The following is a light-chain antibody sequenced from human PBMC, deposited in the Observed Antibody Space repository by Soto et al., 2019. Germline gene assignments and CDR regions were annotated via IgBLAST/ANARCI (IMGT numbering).Light chain of an antibody. J-gene: IGKJ2*01. CDR3: QQRTNWPTYT. Sequence: EIVLTQSPATLSLSPGERATLSCRASQGVTSYLAWYQQKPGQAPRLLIYDASNRATGIPARFSGSGSGTDFSLTISSLEPEDVAVYYCQQRTNWPTYTFGQGTKLEIK. CDR1: QGVTSY. CDR2: DAS. V-gene: IGKV3-11*01.